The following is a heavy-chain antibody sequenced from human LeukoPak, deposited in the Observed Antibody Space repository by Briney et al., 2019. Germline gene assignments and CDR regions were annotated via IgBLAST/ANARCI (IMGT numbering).Heavy chain of an antibody. V-gene: IGHV5-51*01. CDR3: ARSGWGYDSSGPFYNYYGMDV. Sequence: GESLKISCKGSGYSFTSYWIGWVRQMPGKGLEWMGIIYPGDSDTRYSPSFQGQVTISADKSISTAYLQWSSLKASDTAMYYCARSGWGYDSSGPFYNYYGMDVRGQGTTVTVAS. CDR1: GYSFTSYW. D-gene: IGHD3-22*01. J-gene: IGHJ6*02. CDR2: IYPGDSDT.